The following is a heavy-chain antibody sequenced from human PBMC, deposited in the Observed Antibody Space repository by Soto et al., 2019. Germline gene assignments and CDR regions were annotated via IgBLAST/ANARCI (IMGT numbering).Heavy chain of an antibody. J-gene: IGHJ4*02. V-gene: IGHV3-74*01. CDR3: ARPLANWNYFDY. D-gene: IGHD5-12*01. Sequence: GGSLRLSCAASGFAFSTYWMHWVRQAPGKGLVWVSRIHNDGSSTTYADSVKGRFTISRDNAKNTLYLQMNSLRAEDTAVYYCARPLANWNYFDYWGQGTLVTVSS. CDR2: IHNDGSST. CDR1: GFAFSTYW.